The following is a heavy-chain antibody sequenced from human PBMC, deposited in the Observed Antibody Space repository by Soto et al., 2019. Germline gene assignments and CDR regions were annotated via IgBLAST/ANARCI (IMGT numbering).Heavy chain of an antibody. CDR3: AKARSPWISIYYFDY. Sequence: QVQLVESGGGVVQPGRSLRLSCAASGFTFSSYAMHWVRQAPGKGLEWVAVISYDGSNKYYADSVKGRFTISRDNSKNTLYLQIHSLRAEDTAVYYCAKARSPWISIYYFDYWGQGTLVTVSS. CDR2: ISYDGSNK. J-gene: IGHJ4*02. V-gene: IGHV3-30-3*01. D-gene: IGHD2-2*03. CDR1: GFTFSSYA.